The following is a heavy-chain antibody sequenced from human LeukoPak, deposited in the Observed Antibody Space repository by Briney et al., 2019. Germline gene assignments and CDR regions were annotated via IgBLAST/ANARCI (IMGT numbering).Heavy chain of an antibody. V-gene: IGHV1-8*03. D-gene: IGHD2-15*01. Sequence: ASVKVSCKASGYTFTSYDINWVRQATGQGLEWIGWMNPNSGNTGYAQKFQGRVTITRNTSISTAYMELSSLRSEDTAVYYCARGVPVRRFLLYCSGGSCYSHYMDVWGKGTTVTVSS. J-gene: IGHJ6*03. CDR3: ARGVPVRRFLLYCSGGSCYSHYMDV. CDR2: MNPNSGNT. CDR1: GYTFTSYD.